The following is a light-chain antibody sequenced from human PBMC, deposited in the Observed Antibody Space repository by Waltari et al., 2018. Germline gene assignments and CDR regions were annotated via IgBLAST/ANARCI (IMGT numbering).Light chain of an antibody. Sequence: NFMLTQPHSVSESPGKTVTISCTRSRGSIHSNYVQWYQQRPGSAPTTVIYEDNQRPSGVPDRFSGSIDSSSNSASLTISGLKTEDEADYYCQSYDSSNVVFGGGTKLTVL. CDR3: QSYDSSNVV. V-gene: IGLV6-57*03. CDR2: EDN. CDR1: RGSIHSNY. J-gene: IGLJ2*01.